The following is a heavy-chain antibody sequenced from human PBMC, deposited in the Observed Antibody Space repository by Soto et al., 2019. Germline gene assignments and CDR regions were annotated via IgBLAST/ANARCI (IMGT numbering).Heavy chain of an antibody. D-gene: IGHD4-17*01. Sequence: SETLSLTCTVSGGSISSGGYYWSWIRQHPGKGLEWIGYIYYSGSTYYNPSLKSRVTISVDTSKNQFSLKLSSVTAADTAVYYCARDMGYGDYSVGWFDPWGQGTLVTVSS. CDR2: IYYSGST. CDR3: ARDMGYGDYSVGWFDP. V-gene: IGHV4-31*03. J-gene: IGHJ5*02. CDR1: GGSISSGGYY.